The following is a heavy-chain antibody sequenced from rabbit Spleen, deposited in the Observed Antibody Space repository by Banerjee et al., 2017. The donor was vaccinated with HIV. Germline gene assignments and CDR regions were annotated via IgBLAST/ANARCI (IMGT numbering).Heavy chain of an antibody. CDR3: ARDAATSFSSYGMDL. CDR1: GFSLRSYH. Sequence: QSLEESGGDLVKPGASLTLTCTASGFSLRSYHICWVRQAPGKGLEWVGCIYSGNDKTYYASWAKGRFTISKPSSTTVTLRMTSLTVADTATYFCARDAATSFSSYGMDLWGPGTLVTVS. D-gene: IGHD8-1*01. J-gene: IGHJ6*01. CDR2: IYSGNDKT. V-gene: IGHV1S40*01.